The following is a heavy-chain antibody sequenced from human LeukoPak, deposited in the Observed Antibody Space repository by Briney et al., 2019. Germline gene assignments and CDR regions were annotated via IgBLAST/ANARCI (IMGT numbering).Heavy chain of an antibody. CDR1: GYTFTSYG. V-gene: IGHV1-18*01. CDR3: ARVRSIRRYCSSTSCYDFQH. Sequence: ASVKVSCKASGYTFTSYGISWVRQAPGQGLEWMGWISAYNGNTNYAQKFQGRVTMTRNTSISTAYMELSSLRSEDTAVYYCARVRSIRRYCSSTSCYDFQHWGQGTLVTVSS. D-gene: IGHD2-2*01. J-gene: IGHJ1*01. CDR2: ISAYNGNT.